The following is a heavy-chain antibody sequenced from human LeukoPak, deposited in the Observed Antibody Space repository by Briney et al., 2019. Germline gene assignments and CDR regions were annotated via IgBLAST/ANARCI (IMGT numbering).Heavy chain of an antibody. CDR3: ARDGGICTNGICPPTFDY. J-gene: IGHJ4*02. CDR1: GFTFSSYS. D-gene: IGHD2-8*01. V-gene: IGHV3-48*02. CDR2: ISSSSSTI. Sequence: GGSLRLSCAASGFTFSSYSMNWVRQAPGKGLEWVSYISSSSSTIYYADSVKGRFTISRDNAKNSLYLQMNSLRDEDTAVYYCARDGGICTNGICPPTFDYWGQGILVTVSS.